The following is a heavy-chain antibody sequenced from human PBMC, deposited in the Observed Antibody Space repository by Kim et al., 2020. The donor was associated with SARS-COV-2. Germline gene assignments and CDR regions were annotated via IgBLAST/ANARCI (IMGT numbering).Heavy chain of an antibody. Sequence: GGSLRLSCAASGFTFSSYSMNWVRQAPGKGLEWVSSISSSSSYIYYADSVKGRFTISRDNAKNSLYLQMNSLRAEDTAVYYCARDPLSLWFGEFNSQPIDYWGQGTLVTVSS. D-gene: IGHD3-10*01. CDR1: GFTFSSYS. V-gene: IGHV3-21*01. CDR2: ISSSSSYI. CDR3: ARDPLSLWFGEFNSQPIDY. J-gene: IGHJ4*02.